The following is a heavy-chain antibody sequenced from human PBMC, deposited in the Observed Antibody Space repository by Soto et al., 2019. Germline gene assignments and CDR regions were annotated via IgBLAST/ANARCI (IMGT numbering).Heavy chain of an antibody. CDR2: ISGYNGNT. CDR1: GYTFTNYG. Sequence: QVQLVQSGAEVKKPGALVNVSCKASGYTFTNYGVSWVRQAPGQGLEWMGWISGYNGNTNYAQKVQGRVTMTTDTATSTAYVELRTLTFDDTAVYYCAGSSAVRGAYWFDPWGQGTLVTVSS. CDR3: AGSSAVRGAYWFDP. D-gene: IGHD3-10*01. J-gene: IGHJ5*02. V-gene: IGHV1-18*01.